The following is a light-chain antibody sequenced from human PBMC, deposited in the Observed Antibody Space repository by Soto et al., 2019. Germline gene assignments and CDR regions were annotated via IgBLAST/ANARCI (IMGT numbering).Light chain of an antibody. CDR2: EVT. CDR3: CSYAGSGIVV. V-gene: IGLV2-23*02. Sequence: QSALTQPASVSGSPGQSITISCTGTSSDVGNYNLVSWYQQHPGKVPKVMIYEVTKRPSGVSNRFSGSKSGNTASLTISGLQADDEADYYCCSYAGSGIVVFGGGTKLTVL. CDR1: SSDVGNYNL. J-gene: IGLJ2*01.